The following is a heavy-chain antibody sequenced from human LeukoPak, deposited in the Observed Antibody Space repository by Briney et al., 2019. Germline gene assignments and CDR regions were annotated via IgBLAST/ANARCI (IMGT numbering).Heavy chain of an antibody. Sequence: SETLSLTCTVSGGSMSSYYWSWIRQPPGKGLEWIGYIYYSGSTNYNPSLKRRVTISVDTYKTQFSLKLSSVTAADTAVYYCARLGITMVRGVIRSWFDPWGQGTLVTVSS. CDR2: IYYSGST. CDR1: GGSMSSYY. CDR3: ARLGITMVRGVIRSWFDP. D-gene: IGHD3-10*01. V-gene: IGHV4-59*08. J-gene: IGHJ5*02.